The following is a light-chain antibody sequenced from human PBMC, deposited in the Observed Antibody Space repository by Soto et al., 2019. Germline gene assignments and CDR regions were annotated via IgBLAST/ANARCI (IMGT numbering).Light chain of an antibody. CDR1: QSDSSNY. V-gene: IGKV3-20*01. CDR3: QQYGSSPGLFT. J-gene: IGKJ3*01. Sequence: EIVLTQSPGTLSLSPGERATLSCRASQSDSSNYLAWYQQKAGQAPRLLIYGSSSRATGIPDRFSGSGSGTDFTLAISRLEPEDFAVYFCQQYGSSPGLFTFGPGSKVDFK. CDR2: GSS.